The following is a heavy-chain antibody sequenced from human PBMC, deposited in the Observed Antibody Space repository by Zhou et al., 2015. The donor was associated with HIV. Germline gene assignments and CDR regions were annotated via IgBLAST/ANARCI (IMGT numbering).Heavy chain of an antibody. J-gene: IGHJ4*02. Sequence: QVQLVQSGAEVKKPGSSVTVSCKASGASFSNYAITWVRQAPGQGLEWMGGIVPVFGTSDHAQKFQGRVTMTTDTSTSTAYMELRSLRSDDTAIYYCARDDSSGYHSFDYWGQGTLVTVSS. CDR3: ARDDSSGYHSFDY. V-gene: IGHV1-69*06. CDR1: GASFSNYA. CDR2: IVPVFGTS. D-gene: IGHD3-22*01.